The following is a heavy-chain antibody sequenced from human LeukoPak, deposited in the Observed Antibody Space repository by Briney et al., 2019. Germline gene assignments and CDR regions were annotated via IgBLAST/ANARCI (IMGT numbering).Heavy chain of an antibody. D-gene: IGHD1-14*01. J-gene: IGHJ4*02. CDR2: IYYSGST. Sequence: PSETLSLTCTVSGGSISSYYWSWLRQPPGKGLEWIGYIYYSGSTNYNPSLKSRVTISVDTSKNQFSLKLSSVTAADTAVYYCAREWRTEGSFDYWGQGTLVTVSS. CDR3: AREWRTEGSFDY. V-gene: IGHV4-59*01. CDR1: GGSISSYY.